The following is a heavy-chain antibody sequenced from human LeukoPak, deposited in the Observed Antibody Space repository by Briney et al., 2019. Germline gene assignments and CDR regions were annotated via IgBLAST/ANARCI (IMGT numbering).Heavy chain of an antibody. Sequence: PGGSLRLSCAASGFTFSSYAMSWVRQAPKKGLEWVSVISASGGSTNYADSVKGRFTISRDNSKNTLYLQMNSLRAEDTAVYYCANLYGDYEDWGQGTLVTVSS. V-gene: IGHV3-23*01. D-gene: IGHD4-17*01. CDR3: ANLYGDYED. CDR1: GFTFSSYA. CDR2: ISASGGST. J-gene: IGHJ4*02.